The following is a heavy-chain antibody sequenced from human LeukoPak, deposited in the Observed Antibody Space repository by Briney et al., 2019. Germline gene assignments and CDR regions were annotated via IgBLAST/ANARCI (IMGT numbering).Heavy chain of an antibody. CDR2: IYTSGST. CDR3: ARDYYDSSGHLLIS. Sequence: SETLSLTCTVSGGSISSYYWSWIRQPAGKGLEWIGRIYTSGSTNYNPSLKSRVTMSVDTSKNQFSLKLSSVTAADTAVYYCARDYYDSSGHLLISWGQGTLVTVSS. D-gene: IGHD3-22*01. CDR1: GGSISSYY. J-gene: IGHJ4*02. V-gene: IGHV4-4*07.